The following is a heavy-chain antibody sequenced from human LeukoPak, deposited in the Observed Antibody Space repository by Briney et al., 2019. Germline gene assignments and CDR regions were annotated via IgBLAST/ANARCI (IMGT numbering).Heavy chain of an antibody. CDR2: IYYSGST. Sequence: PSETLSLTCTVSGGSISSYYWSWIRQPPGKGLEWIGYIYYSGSTNYNPSLNSRVTISVVTSKNQFSLQLNSVTAADTAVYYCAKHDGRGGATMGALDSWGQGSLVTVSS. CDR3: AKHDGRGGATMGALDS. V-gene: IGHV4-59*08. J-gene: IGHJ4*02. D-gene: IGHD5-12*01. CDR1: GGSISSYY.